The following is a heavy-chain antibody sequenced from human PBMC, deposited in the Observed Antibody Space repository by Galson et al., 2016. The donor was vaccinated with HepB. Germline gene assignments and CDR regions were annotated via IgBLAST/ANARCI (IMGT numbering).Heavy chain of an antibody. CDR3: AREGIFGSGWFYLDS. Sequence: SLRLSCAVSGFTFSSYGMYWVRQAPGKGLEWVAGIWSDGSNKFHADSVKGRFTISRDNSKNTPWLQLNSLRAEDPALYYCAREGIFGSGWFYLDSWGQGTLVTVSS. CDR1: GFTFSSYG. J-gene: IGHJ4*02. V-gene: IGHV3-33*07. D-gene: IGHD6-19*01. CDR2: IWSDGSNK.